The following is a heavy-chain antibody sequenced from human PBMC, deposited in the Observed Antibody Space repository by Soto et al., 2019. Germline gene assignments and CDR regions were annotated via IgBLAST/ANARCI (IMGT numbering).Heavy chain of an antibody. CDR2: INPSGGRT. Sequence: ASVKVSCKASGYTFTSYYMHWVRQAPGKGLEWMGIINPSGGRTSYAQKFQGRVTMTRDTSTSTVYMELSSLRSEDTAVYYCARDVRDGYKRDYFDYWGQGTLVTVSS. CDR1: GYTFTSYY. CDR3: ARDVRDGYKRDYFDY. D-gene: IGHD5-12*01. J-gene: IGHJ4*02. V-gene: IGHV1-46*01.